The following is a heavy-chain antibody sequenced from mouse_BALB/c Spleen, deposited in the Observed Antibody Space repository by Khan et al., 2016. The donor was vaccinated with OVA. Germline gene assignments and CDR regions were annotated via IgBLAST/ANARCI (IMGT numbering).Heavy chain of an antibody. CDR2: IHYSGST. Sequence: EVQLQESGPDLVKPSQSLSLTCTVAGYSITSGYSWHWIRQFPGNKLEWMGYIHYSGSTNYNPSLKSRISITRDTSKNQFFLQLNSVTTEDTATSYCANYYDYDWFAYWGQGTLVTVSA. CDR3: ANYYDYDWFAY. J-gene: IGHJ3*01. CDR1: GYSITSGYS. V-gene: IGHV3-1*02. D-gene: IGHD2-4*01.